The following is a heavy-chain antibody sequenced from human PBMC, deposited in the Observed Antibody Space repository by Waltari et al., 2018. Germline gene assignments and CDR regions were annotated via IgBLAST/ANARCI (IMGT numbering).Heavy chain of an antibody. Sequence: QLQLQESGPGLVKPSGTLSLTCSVSGVSISSSRYYWGWIRQSPGKGLEWIGSIYYSGSIYYNPTLQSRVTISGETSKNQFSLNLSSVTAADTAVYYCARHWKRNGYRFDPWGQGTRVTVSS. CDR2: IYYSGSI. D-gene: IGHD5-12*01. V-gene: IGHV4-39*01. CDR3: ARHWKRNGYRFDP. J-gene: IGHJ5*02. CDR1: GVSISSSRYY.